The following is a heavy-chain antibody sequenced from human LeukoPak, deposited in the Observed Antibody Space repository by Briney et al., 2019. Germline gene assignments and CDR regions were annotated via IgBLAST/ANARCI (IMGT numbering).Heavy chain of an antibody. Sequence: SQTLSRTCAISGDSVSSNSATWNWIRQSPSRGLEWLGRTYYRSKWYNDYAVSVKSRITINPDTSKNQFSLHLNSVTPEDTAVYYCARGFAAAGTGNFDYWGQGTLVTVSS. CDR3: ARGFAAAGTGNFDY. CDR1: GDSVSSNSAT. CDR2: TYYRSKWYN. D-gene: IGHD6-13*01. V-gene: IGHV6-1*01. J-gene: IGHJ4*02.